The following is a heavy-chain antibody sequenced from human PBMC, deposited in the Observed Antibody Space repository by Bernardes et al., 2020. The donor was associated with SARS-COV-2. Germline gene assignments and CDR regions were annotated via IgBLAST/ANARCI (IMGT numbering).Heavy chain of an antibody. CDR1: GFTFEDYT. V-gene: IGHV3-43*01. Sequence: GGSLRLSCAASGFTFEDYTMHWVRQVPGKGLEWVSPISWDGSTTNYADSVKGRFFISRDSSRNTLHLQMNSLRKEDTALYYCATERQSLTIFGVGHDAFDFWGQGTMVTVSS. CDR2: ISWDGSTT. CDR3: ATERQSLTIFGVGHDAFDF. D-gene: IGHD3-3*01. J-gene: IGHJ3*01.